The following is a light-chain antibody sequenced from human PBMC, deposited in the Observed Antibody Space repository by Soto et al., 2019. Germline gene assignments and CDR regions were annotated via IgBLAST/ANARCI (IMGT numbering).Light chain of an antibody. J-gene: IGLJ1*01. CDR1: SSDVGGYNY. CDR3: SSYAATHIV. V-gene: IGLV2-8*01. CDR2: DVS. Sequence: QSVLTQPPSASGSPGQSVTISCTGTSSDVGGYNYVSWYQQHPGKAPKLMIYDVSKRPSGVPDRFSGSKSGNTASPTVSGLQAEDEADYYCSSYAATHIVFGTATKLTVL.